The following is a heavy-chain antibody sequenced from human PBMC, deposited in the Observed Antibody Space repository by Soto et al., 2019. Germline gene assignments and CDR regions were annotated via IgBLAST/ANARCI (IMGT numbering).Heavy chain of an antibody. CDR1: GGSFSGYY. CDR2: INHSGST. J-gene: IGHJ4*02. V-gene: IGHV4-34*01. CDR3: AAKAVAATDATYYFDY. Sequence: QVQLQQWGAGLLKPSETLSLTCAVYGGSFSGYYWSWIRQPPGKGLEWIGEINHSGSTNYNPSLKSRVTISVGTSKNQFSLKLSSVTAADTAVYYCAAKAVAATDATYYFDYWGQGTLVTVSS. D-gene: IGHD2-15*01.